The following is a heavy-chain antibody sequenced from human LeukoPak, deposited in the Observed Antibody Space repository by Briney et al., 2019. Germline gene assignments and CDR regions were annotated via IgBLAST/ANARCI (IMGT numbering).Heavy chain of an antibody. D-gene: IGHD3-3*01. CDR2: IRSIGGST. CDR1: GFVFSDYA. Sequence: PGGSLRLSCSASGFVFSDYAMHWVRQAPGKGLEHVSAIRSIGGSTYYADSVKGRFTISRDNSKNTLYLQMSSLRAEDTAVYYCVKVHFDFWRGILGDFDYWGQGTRVTVSS. V-gene: IGHV3-64D*09. J-gene: IGHJ4*02. CDR3: VKVHFDFWRGILGDFDY.